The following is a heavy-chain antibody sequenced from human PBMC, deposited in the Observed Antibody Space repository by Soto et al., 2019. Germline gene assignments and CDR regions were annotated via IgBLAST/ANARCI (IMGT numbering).Heavy chain of an antibody. V-gene: IGHV1-18*01. CDR1: GYTFTSYG. CDR3: ARDRLYSSGWYTYYYYGMDV. CDR2: ISAYNGNT. D-gene: IGHD6-19*01. J-gene: IGHJ6*02. Sequence: QVQLVQSGAEVKKPGASVKVSCKASGYTFTSYGISWVRQAPGQGLEWMGWISAYNGNTNYAQKLQGRVTMTTDTSTSRAYMELGSLRSDGTAVYYCARDRLYSSGWYTYYYYGMDVWGQGTSVTVSS.